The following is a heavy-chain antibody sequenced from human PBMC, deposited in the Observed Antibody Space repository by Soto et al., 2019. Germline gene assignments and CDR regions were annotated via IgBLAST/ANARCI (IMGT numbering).Heavy chain of an antibody. V-gene: IGHV3-13*01. J-gene: IGHJ4*02. CDR1: GFTFSGFD. Sequence: GGSLRLSCEASGFTFSGFDMHWVRQPTGKGLEWVSTIGTAGDTYYAVSVKGRFTISRDNAKNSLSLQMNSLRAGDTAVYFCARGQEVGAHFFDSWGQGTEVTVSS. CDR3: ARGQEVGAHFFDS. CDR2: IGTAGDT. D-gene: IGHD2-15*01.